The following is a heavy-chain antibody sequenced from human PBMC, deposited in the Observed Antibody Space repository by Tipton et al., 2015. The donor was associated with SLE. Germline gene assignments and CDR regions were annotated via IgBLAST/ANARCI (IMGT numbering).Heavy chain of an antibody. CDR2: ISPYNGNM. Sequence: QLVQSGAEVKKPGGSLKISCKGSGYTFRTYGISWVRQAPGQGLEWMGWISPYNGNMKYAQKFKGRVTMTTDTSTSTAYMEVRSLRSDDTAVYYCARDKGDYYYDSSCPPLDFWGQGSLVTVSS. CDR1: GYTFRTYG. CDR3: ARDKGDYYYDSSCPPLDF. D-gene: IGHD3-22*01. J-gene: IGHJ4*02. V-gene: IGHV1-18*04.